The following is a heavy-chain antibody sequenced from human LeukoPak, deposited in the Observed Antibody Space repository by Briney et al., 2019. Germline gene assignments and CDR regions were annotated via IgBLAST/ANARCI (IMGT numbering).Heavy chain of an antibody. CDR2: IDHSGST. D-gene: IGHD6-13*01. J-gene: IGHJ4*01. Sequence: SETLSLTCTVSGGSIRTYYWTWIRQSPGKGLEWIGYIDHSGSTNYNPSLESRVTMSVDPSKKQSSLRLTSLTEADTAVYYCARAYSTTFPFDFWGPGTLVTVSS. V-gene: IGHV4-59*01. CDR1: GGSIRTYY. CDR3: ARAYSTTFPFDF.